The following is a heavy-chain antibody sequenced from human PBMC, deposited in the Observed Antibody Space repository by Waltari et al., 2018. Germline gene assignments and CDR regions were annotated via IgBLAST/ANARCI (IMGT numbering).Heavy chain of an antibody. CDR1: GIPFEEYG. Sequence: EVQLVESGGDLVQPGGSLRLSCAISGIPFEEYGLPWVRQAPGKGREWVSGISFSSGTIGYANAVKGRFTISRDNAKNSLYRQMDSLRPEDTAFYYCAKGALGLFQLLSPLHYWGQGTLVTVSS. CDR3: AKGALGLFQLLSPLHY. CDR2: ISFSSGTI. D-gene: IGHD2-2*01. V-gene: IGHV3-9*01. J-gene: IGHJ4*02.